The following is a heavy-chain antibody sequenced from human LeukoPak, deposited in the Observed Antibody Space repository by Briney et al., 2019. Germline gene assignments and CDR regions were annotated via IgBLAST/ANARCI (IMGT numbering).Heavy chain of an antibody. D-gene: IGHD3-10*01. V-gene: IGHV1-2*06. J-gene: IGHJ4*02. CDR1: GYNFNDHH. Sequence: ASVKVSCKTSGYNFNDHHVHWLRQAPGQGLEWMGRIYPKSGDTDYPQKFQIRATMTRDTSITTAYMELTSLRSDDTAVYYCVSHYGPGPVWGQGTLVTVS. CDR3: VSHYGPGPV. CDR2: IYPKSGDT.